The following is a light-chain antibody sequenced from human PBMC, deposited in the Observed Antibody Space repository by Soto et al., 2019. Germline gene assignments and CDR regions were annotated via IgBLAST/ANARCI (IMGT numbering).Light chain of an antibody. Sequence: EIVLTQSPATLSLSPGERATLSCRASQSVSSSYLAWYQQKPAQAPRLLIYGASSRATGTPDRFSGSGSGTDFTLTISRLEPEDFAVYYCQQYGSSFPITFGQGKRLESK. V-gene: IGKV3-20*01. CDR3: QQYGSSFPIT. J-gene: IGKJ5*01. CDR1: QSVSSSY. CDR2: GAS.